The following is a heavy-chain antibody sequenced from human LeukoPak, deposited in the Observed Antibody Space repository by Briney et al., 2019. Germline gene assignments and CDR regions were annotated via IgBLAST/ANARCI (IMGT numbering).Heavy chain of an antibody. J-gene: IGHJ4*02. CDR1: GGSISSYY. CDR2: IYSSGST. D-gene: IGHD6-19*01. Sequence: SETLSLTYTVSGGSISSYYCSWIRQPPGKGLEWIGYIYSSGSTNYNPSLKSRVTISVDTSKNQFSLKLSSVTAADTAVYYCARHGQKYTSSFDDWGQGTLVTVSS. CDR3: ARHGQKYTSSFDD. V-gene: IGHV4-59*08.